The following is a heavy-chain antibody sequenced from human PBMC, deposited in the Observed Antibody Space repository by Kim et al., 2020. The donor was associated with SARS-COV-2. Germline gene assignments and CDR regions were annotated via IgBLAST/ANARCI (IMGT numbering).Heavy chain of an antibody. CDR3: AKGTHRWNYYDSSGVWFDP. D-gene: IGHD3-22*01. Sequence: RFTISRDNSKNTLYLQMNSLRAEDTAVYYCAKGTHRWNYYDSSGVWFDPWGQGTLVTVSS. J-gene: IGHJ5*02. V-gene: IGHV3-33*06.